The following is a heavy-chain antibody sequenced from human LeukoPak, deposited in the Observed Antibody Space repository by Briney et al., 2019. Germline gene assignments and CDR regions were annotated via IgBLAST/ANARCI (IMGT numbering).Heavy chain of an antibody. D-gene: IGHD3-16*02. CDR2: IYGGGST. V-gene: IGHV3-66*01. CDR3: ARDSPFGGTIV. CDR1: GFTVSGNY. Sequence: PGGSLRLSCAASGFTVSGNYMSWVRQAPGRGLEWVSVIYGGGSTYYADSVKGRFTISWDNSKSTVSLQMDSLRAEDTAVYYCARDSPFGGTIVWGQGSLVTVSS. J-gene: IGHJ4*02.